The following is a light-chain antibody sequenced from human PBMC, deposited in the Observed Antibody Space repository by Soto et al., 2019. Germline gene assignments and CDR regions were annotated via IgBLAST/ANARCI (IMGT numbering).Light chain of an antibody. CDR1: SSNIGAGFD. V-gene: IGLV1-40*01. Sequence: QSVLTQPPSVSGAPGQRVTISFTGSSSNIGAGFDVHWYQQLPGTAPRLLIYRNSNRPSGVPDRFSGSKSGTSGPRAITRLQGEDEADYYCQSYDGSRSGSVFGVGTQLTVL. J-gene: IGLJ7*01. CDR2: RNS. CDR3: QSYDGSRSGSV.